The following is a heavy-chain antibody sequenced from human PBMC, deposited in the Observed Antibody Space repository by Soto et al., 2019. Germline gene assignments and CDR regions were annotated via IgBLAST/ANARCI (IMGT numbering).Heavy chain of an antibody. Sequence: PGGSLRLSCAASGFTFATSWMSWVRQVPGKGLEWVAYINPDGNERSYADSAKGRFTISRDNTKNSLYLLMNSLRAEDTAVYNCAMGGLWGQGTRVTVSS. CDR3: AMGGL. CDR1: GFTFATSW. J-gene: IGHJ4*02. CDR2: INPDGNER. V-gene: IGHV3-7*05. D-gene: IGHD1-26*01.